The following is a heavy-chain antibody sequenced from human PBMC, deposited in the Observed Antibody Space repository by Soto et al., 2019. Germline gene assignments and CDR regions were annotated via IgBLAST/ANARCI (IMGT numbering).Heavy chain of an antibody. CDR1: GFTFSSYG. D-gene: IGHD3-3*01. Sequence: GGSLRLSCAASGFTFSSYGMHWVRQAPGKGLEWVAVISYDGSNKYYADSVKGRFTISRDNSKNTLYLQMNSLRAEDTAVYYCAKDRAPITIFGVVRDYYYYMDVWGKGTTVTVSS. V-gene: IGHV3-30*18. CDR3: AKDRAPITIFGVVRDYYYYMDV. CDR2: ISYDGSNK. J-gene: IGHJ6*03.